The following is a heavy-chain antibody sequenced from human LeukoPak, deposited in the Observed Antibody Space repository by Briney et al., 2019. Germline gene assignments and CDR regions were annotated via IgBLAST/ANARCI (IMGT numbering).Heavy chain of an antibody. CDR2: IIPIFGTA. CDR3: ARDRYCSSTSCYYYFDY. Sequence: ASVEVSCKASGGTFSSYAISWVRQAPGQGLEWMGGIIPIFGTANYAQKFQGRVTITADESTSTAYMELSSLRSEDTAVYYCARDRYCSSTSCYYYFDYWGQGTLVTVSS. J-gene: IGHJ4*02. D-gene: IGHD2-2*01. CDR1: GGTFSSYA. V-gene: IGHV1-69*13.